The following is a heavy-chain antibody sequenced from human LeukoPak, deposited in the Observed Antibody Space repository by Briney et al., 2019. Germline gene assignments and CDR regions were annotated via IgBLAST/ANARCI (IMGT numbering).Heavy chain of an antibody. CDR1: GFTFSSFA. D-gene: IGHD5-24*01. Sequence: GGSLRLSCAASGFTFSSFALSWVRQAPGKGLEWVSAISVNGGSTYYAHSVKGRFTISRDSSKNTLYLQMNSLRAEDTAVYDCAKDACTRDGYNSDFFDFWGQGTLVTVSS. CDR2: ISVNGGST. J-gene: IGHJ4*02. CDR3: AKDACTRDGYNSDFFDF. V-gene: IGHV3-23*01.